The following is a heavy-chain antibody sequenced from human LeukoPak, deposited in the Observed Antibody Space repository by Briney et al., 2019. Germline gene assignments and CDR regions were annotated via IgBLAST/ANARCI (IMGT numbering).Heavy chain of an antibody. Sequence: ASVKVSCTASGYTFTSYDINWVRQATGQGLEWVGWMDPNSGNTGYAQKFQGRVTMTRNTSISTVYMELSSLRSEDTAVYYCARAPHYRIPAAGTSYYYYYYMDVWGKGTTVTVSS. CDR1: GYTFTSYD. CDR2: MDPNSGNT. D-gene: IGHD6-13*01. J-gene: IGHJ6*03. V-gene: IGHV1-8*01. CDR3: ARAPHYRIPAAGTSYYYYYYMDV.